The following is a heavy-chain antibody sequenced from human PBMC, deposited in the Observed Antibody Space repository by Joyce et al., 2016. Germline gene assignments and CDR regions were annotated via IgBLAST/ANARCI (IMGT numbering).Heavy chain of an antibody. CDR1: GGSISSSSHY. Sequence: QLQLQESGPGLVKPSATLSLTCTVSGGSISSSSHYWGWIRQPPGKGLEWIGSISYSGSTYYNPSLKSRVTISVDTSKNHFSLKLNSVTAADTAVYYCARDGFLEWLGDDYWGQGTLVTVSS. CDR3: ARDGFLEWLGDDY. CDR2: ISYSGST. J-gene: IGHJ4*02. D-gene: IGHD3-3*01. V-gene: IGHV4-39*07.